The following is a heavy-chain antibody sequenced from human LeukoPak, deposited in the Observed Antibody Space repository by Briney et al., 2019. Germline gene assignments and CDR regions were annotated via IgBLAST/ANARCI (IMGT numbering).Heavy chain of an antibody. D-gene: IGHD3-10*01. CDR1: GFTFSSYW. J-gene: IGHJ4*02. CDR3: ARDREGVICLADY. CDR2: IKQDGSEK. V-gene: IGHV3-7*01. Sequence: PGGSLRLSCAASGFTFSSYWMSWVRQAPGKGLEWVANIKQDGSEKYYVDSVKGRFTISRDNAKNSLYLQMNSLRVEDTAVYYCARDREGVICLADYWGQGTLVTVSS.